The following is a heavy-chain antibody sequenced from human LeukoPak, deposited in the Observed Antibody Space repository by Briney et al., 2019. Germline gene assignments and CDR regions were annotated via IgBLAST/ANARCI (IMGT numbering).Heavy chain of an antibody. CDR2: IIPIFGTA. CDR3: ARGGYGDYPNYYYYYYMDV. V-gene: IGHV1-69*13. Sequence: ASVKVSCKASGGTFSSYAISWVRQAPGQGLEWMGGIIPIFGTANYAQKFQGRVTITADESTSTAYMELSSLRSEDTAVYYCARGGYGDYPNYYYYYYMDVWGKGTTVTVSS. D-gene: IGHD4-17*01. J-gene: IGHJ6*03. CDR1: GGTFSSYA.